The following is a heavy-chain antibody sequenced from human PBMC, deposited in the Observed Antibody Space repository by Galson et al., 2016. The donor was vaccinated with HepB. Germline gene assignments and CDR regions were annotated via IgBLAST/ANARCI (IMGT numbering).Heavy chain of an antibody. V-gene: IGHV3-21*01. CDR2: ISSSSSSI. Sequence: SLRLSCAASGFTFSSYSMIWVRQAPGKGLEWVSFISSSSSSIYYADSVKGRFTVSRDNAQNSLFLQMNSLRAEDTAIYYCASRYSSPFIRGLSDYWGQGTLVTVSS. D-gene: IGHD4-11*01. J-gene: IGHJ4*02. CDR3: ASRYSSPFIRGLSDY. CDR1: GFTFSSYS.